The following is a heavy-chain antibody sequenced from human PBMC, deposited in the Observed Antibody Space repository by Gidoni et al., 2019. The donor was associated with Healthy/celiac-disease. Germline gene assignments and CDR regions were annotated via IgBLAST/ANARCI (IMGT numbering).Heavy chain of an antibody. J-gene: IGHJ4*02. CDR2: IRSKANSYAT. D-gene: IGHD7-27*01. CDR1: GFTFSGSA. Sequence: EVQLVESGGGLVQPGGSLKLSCAASGFTFSGSAMHWVRQASGTGLEWVGRIRSKANSYATAYAASVKGRFTISRDDSKNTAYLQMNSLKTEDTAVYYCTRTPLITGEGRTPNDYWGQGTLVTVSS. V-gene: IGHV3-73*02. CDR3: TRTPLITGEGRTPNDY.